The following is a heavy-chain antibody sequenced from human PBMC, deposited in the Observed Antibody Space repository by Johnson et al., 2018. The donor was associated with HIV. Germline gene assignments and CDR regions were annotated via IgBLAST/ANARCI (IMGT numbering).Heavy chain of an antibody. CDR2: IRSKANSYAT. D-gene: IGHD3-22*01. V-gene: IGHV3-73*02. CDR1: GFTFSGSA. Sequence: VQLVESGGGLVQPGGSLKLSCAASGFTFSGSAMHWVRQASGKGLAWVGRIRSKANSYATAYAASVKGRCTISRDDSKNTAYLQMNSLKTEDTAVYYCTRRGYYDSSGYAFDIWGQGTMVTVSS. J-gene: IGHJ3*02. CDR3: TRRGYYDSSGYAFDI.